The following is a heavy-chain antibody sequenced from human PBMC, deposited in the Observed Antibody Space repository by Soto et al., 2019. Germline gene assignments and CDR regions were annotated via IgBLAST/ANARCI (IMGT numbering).Heavy chain of an antibody. D-gene: IGHD1-26*01. V-gene: IGHV4-59*11. J-gene: IGHJ6*02. Sequence: LSLTCTVSGGSISSHYWSLVRQAPGKGLEWIGHIYYRGSTNYNPSLRSRSTISVDTSKNQFSLKLNSVTTADAAVYYCARDGREASGMDVWGQGTKVTVSS. CDR1: GGSISSHY. CDR3: ARDGREASGMDV. CDR2: IYYRGST.